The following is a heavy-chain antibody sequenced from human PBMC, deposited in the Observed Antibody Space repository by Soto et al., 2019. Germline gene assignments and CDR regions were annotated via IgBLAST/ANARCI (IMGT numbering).Heavy chain of an antibody. J-gene: IGHJ3*02. CDR2: ISSSGSTI. CDR1: GFTFSDYY. CDR3: ARRYCSGGSCYSRGAFDI. V-gene: IGHV3-11*01. Sequence: GGSLRLSCAASGFTFSDYYMVWIRQAPGKGLEWVSYISSSGSTIYYADSVKGRFTVSRDNAKNSLYLQMNSLRAEDTAVYYCARRYCSGGSCYSRGAFDIWGQGTMVTVSS. D-gene: IGHD2-15*01.